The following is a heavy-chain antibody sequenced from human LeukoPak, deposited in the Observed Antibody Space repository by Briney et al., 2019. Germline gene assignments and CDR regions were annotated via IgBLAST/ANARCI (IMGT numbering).Heavy chain of an antibody. D-gene: IGHD3-22*01. Sequence: SVTVSCKASGGTFSSYAISWVRQAPGQGLEWMGGIIPIFGTANYAQKFQGRVTITADESTSTAYMELSSLRSEDTAVYYCARVTNNDSSGYYYYGMDVWGQGTTVTVSS. V-gene: IGHV1-69*01. CDR1: GGTFSSYA. CDR2: IIPIFGTA. J-gene: IGHJ6*02. CDR3: ARVTNNDSSGYYYYGMDV.